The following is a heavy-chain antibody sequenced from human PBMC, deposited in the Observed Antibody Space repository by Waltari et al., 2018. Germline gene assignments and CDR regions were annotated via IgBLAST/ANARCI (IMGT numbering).Heavy chain of an antibody. CDR3: AKGCSGVTCNSGEWGMDV. V-gene: IGHV3-23*01. CDR2: ISGSGGTS. J-gene: IGHJ6*02. D-gene: IGHD2-15*01. CDR1: GFTFSSYA. Sequence: EVQLLESGGGLVQPGGSLRLSCAASGFTFSSYAMNWVRQAPGEGLELVSAISGSGGTSYYADSVKGRFTISRDNSKNTLYLQMNSLRADDTAVYYCAKGCSGVTCNSGEWGMDVWGQGTTVTVSS.